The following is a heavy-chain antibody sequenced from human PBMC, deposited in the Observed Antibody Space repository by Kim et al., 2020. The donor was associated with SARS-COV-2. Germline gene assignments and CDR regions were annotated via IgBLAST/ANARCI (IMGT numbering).Heavy chain of an antibody. J-gene: IGHJ4*02. V-gene: IGHV1-69*02. CDR3: ATDNRYDSSVPTEDY. Sequence: QKFQGRVTITADKSTSTAYMELSSLRSEDTAVYYCATDNRYDSSVPTEDYWGQGTLVTVSS. D-gene: IGHD3-22*01.